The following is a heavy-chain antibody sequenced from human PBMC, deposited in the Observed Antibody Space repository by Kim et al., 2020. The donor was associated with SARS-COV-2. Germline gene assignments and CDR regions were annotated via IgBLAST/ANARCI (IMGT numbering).Heavy chain of an antibody. D-gene: IGHD3-3*01. CDR2: IYYSGST. J-gene: IGHJ3*02. V-gene: IGHV4-39*07. CDR1: GGSISSSSYY. Sequence: SETLSLTCTVSGGSISSSSYYWGWIRQPPGKGLEWIGSIYYSGSTYYNPSLKSRVTISVDTSKNQFSLKLSSVTAADTAVYYCARVIWSGYYAPMSHDAFDIWGQGTMVTVSS. CDR3: ARVIWSGYYAPMSHDAFDI.